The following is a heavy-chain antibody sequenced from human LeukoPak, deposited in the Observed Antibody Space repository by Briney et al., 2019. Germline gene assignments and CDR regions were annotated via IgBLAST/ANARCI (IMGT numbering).Heavy chain of an antibody. CDR1: GGSISSSSYY. CDR2: IYYSGST. CDR3: ARGSHGSGYYGISGIDY. J-gene: IGHJ4*02. Sequence: SETLSLTCTVSGGSISSSSYYWGWIRQPPWKGLEWIGSIYYSGSTYYNPSLKSRVTISVDTSKNQFSLKLSSVTAADTAVYYCARGSHGSGYYGISGIDYWGQGTLVTVSS. D-gene: IGHD3-22*01. V-gene: IGHV4-39*07.